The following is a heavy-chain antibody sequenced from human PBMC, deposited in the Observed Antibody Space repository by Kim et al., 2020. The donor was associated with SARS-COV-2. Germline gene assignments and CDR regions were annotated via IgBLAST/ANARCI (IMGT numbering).Heavy chain of an antibody. Sequence: GGSLRLSCAASGFTFSTYAMSWVRQAPGKGLEWVSSVSGSGGSTYHADSAKGRFTISRDNSKNTLYLQMNSLRAEDTAVYYCAKGRSDNIAAAVNYWGQG. V-gene: IGHV3-23*01. CDR1: GFTFSTYA. J-gene: IGHJ4*02. CDR2: VSGSGGST. D-gene: IGHD6-13*01. CDR3: AKGRSDNIAAAVNY.